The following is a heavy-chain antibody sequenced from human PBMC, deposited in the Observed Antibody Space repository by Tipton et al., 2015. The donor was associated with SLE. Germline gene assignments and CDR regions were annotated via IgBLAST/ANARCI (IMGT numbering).Heavy chain of an antibody. Sequence: SLRLSCVASGFSFSTYAMHWVRQAPGKGLEWVAVMSYDGRNENYADSVKGRFTISRDNSKNTLYLQMNSLRGEDTAVYYCASLSVLGYCTSTTCDWGPFDYWGQGTLVTVSS. V-gene: IGHV3-30*04. CDR3: ASLSVLGYCTSTTCDWGPFDY. D-gene: IGHD2-2*01. CDR1: GFSFSTYA. CDR2: MSYDGRNE. J-gene: IGHJ4*02.